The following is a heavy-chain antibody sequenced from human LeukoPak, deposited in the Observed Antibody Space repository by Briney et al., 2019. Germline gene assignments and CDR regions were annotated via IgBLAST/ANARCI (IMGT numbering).Heavy chain of an antibody. CDR1: GYTFTNYG. V-gene: IGHV1-18*01. D-gene: IGHD2-15*01. CDR3: ARGKTIANPGMVANRGNVDN. CDR2: ISAYNGYT. Sequence: ASVKVSCKASGYTFTNYGISWVRQAPGQGLEWMGWISAYNGYTNYAQKFQGRVTMTTDTSTSTAYMDLRSLRSDDTAVYYCARGKTIANPGMVANRGNVDNWGPGTLVSVSS. J-gene: IGHJ4*02.